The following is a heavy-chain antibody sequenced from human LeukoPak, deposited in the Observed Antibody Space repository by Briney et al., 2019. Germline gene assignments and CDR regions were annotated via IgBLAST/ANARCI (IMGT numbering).Heavy chain of an antibody. CDR3: AKKASSGYYYAFDY. CDR1: GFTFSSYA. D-gene: IGHD3-22*01. CDR2: ISNSGGST. Sequence: GGSLRLSCAASGFTFSSYAMSWVRQGPGKGLERVSAISNSGGSTYYADSVKGRFTISKDNSKNTLYLEMNSLSAEDTAVYYCAKKASSGYYYAFDYWGQGTPVTVSS. V-gene: IGHV3-23*01. J-gene: IGHJ4*02.